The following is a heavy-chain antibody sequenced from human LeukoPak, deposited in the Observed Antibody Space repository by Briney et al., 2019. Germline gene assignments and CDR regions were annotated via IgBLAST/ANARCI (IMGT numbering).Heavy chain of an antibody. D-gene: IGHD3-3*01. CDR3: ARFGSDETIFGVGGFDY. J-gene: IGHJ4*02. Sequence: GGSLRLSCAASGFTVSSNYMSWVRQAPGKGLEWVSVIYSGGSTYYADSVKGRFTISRDNSKNTLCLQMNSLRAEDTAVYYCARFGSDETIFGVGGFDYWGQGTLVTVSS. CDR2: IYSGGST. V-gene: IGHV3-66*02. CDR1: GFTVSSNY.